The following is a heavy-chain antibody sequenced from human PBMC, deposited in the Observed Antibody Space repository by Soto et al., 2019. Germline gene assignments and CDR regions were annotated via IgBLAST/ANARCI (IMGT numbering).Heavy chain of an antibody. CDR1: GFTFDDYG. CDR3: ARVSRGYSGYDLAKYYFDY. CDR2: INWNGGST. D-gene: IGHD5-12*01. J-gene: IGHJ4*02. Sequence: EVQLVESGGGVVRPGGSLRLSCAASGFTFDDYGMSWVRQAPGKGLEWVSGINWNGGSTGYADSVKGRFTISRDNAKNSLYLQMNSLRADDTALYHCARVSRGYSGYDLAKYYFDYWGQGTLVTVSS. V-gene: IGHV3-20*01.